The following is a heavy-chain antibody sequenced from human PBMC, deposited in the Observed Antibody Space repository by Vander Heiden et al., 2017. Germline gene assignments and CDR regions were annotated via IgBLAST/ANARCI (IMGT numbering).Heavy chain of an antibody. D-gene: IGHD5-18*01. J-gene: IGHJ4*02. CDR1: GVTFSSYA. CDR3: ARVPLAYSYGPYYFDY. Sequence: QVQLVESGGGVVQPGRSLRLSCAASGVTFSSYAMHWVRQAPGKGLEWVAVISYDGSNKYYADSVKGRFTISRDNSKNTLYLQMNSLRAEDTAVYYCARVPLAYSYGPYYFDYWGQGTLVTVSS. CDR2: ISYDGSNK. V-gene: IGHV3-30*04.